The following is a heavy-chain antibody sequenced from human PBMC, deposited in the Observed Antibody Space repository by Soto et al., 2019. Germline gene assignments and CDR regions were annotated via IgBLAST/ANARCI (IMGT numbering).Heavy chain of an antibody. CDR3: ARGRGYGDYFYFDY. J-gene: IGHJ4*02. V-gene: IGHV3-74*01. CDR2: IGSDGSPT. Sequence: EVQLVESGGGLVQPGGSLRLSCAASGFTFSSYWIHWVCQAPGKGLVWVSRIGSDGSPTRYADSVKGRFTISRDNAKNTLYLQMSSLRAEDTAVYYCARGRGYGDYFYFDYWGQGTLVTVSS. D-gene: IGHD4-17*01. CDR1: GFTFSSYW.